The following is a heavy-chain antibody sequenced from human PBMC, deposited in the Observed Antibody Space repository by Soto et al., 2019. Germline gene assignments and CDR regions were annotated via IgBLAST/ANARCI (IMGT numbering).Heavy chain of an antibody. J-gene: IGHJ5*01. CDR3: AKYAVPYNGKWDWFDS. CDR1: RFTFSDFA. Sequence: DVQLLESGGGLVQPGGSLTLSCAASRFTFSDFAMSWVRQAPGKGLEWVSSIGGGGSDTYYADSVKGRFTISRDNSKNTLYLQVDSLRDEDTAVYYCAKYAVPYNGKWDWFDSWGQGTLVIVSS. CDR2: IGGGGSDT. V-gene: IGHV3-23*01. D-gene: IGHD1-20*01.